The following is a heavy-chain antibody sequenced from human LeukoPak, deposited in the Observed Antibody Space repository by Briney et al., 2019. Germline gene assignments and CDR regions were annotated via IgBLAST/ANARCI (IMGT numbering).Heavy chain of an antibody. V-gene: IGHV3-74*01. J-gene: IGHJ4*02. D-gene: IGHD4-23*01. CDR1: GFTFSSYW. CDR2: IKTDGSTT. Sequence: GGSLRLSCVASGFTFSSYWMHWVRHVPGKGLVWVSRIKTDGSTTDYADSVKGRFTISRDNSKNTLYLQMNSLRAEDTAVYYCAKDKLRWFDYWGQGTLVTVSS. CDR3: AKDKLRWFDY.